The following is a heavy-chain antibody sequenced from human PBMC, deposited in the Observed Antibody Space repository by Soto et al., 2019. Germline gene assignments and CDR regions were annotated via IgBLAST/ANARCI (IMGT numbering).Heavy chain of an antibody. CDR3: ARGQCSGGSCYSKYWFDP. J-gene: IGHJ5*02. CDR2: IIPILGIA. Sequence: QVQLVQSGAEVKKPGSSVKVSCKASGGTFSSYTISWVRQAPGQGLEWMGRIIPILGIANYGKKFQGRVTITADKSTSTAYMELSSLRSEDTAVYYCARGQCSGGSCYSKYWFDPWGQGTLVTVSS. D-gene: IGHD2-15*01. CDR1: GGTFSSYT. V-gene: IGHV1-69*02.